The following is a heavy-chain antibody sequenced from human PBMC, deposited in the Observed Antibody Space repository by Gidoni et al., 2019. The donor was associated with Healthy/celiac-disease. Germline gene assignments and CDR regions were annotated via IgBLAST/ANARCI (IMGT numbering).Heavy chain of an antibody. CDR2: IIPILGIA. Sequence: QFQLVHSGAEVMKPWSSVKVYCMASDGTIRGYTISWVRQAPGQGLDWMGRIIPILGIANYAQKFPGRVTITADKSTSTAYMELSSLRSEDTAVYYCARGGYCSSTSCPNWFDPWGQGTLVTVSS. D-gene: IGHD2-2*01. CDR3: ARGGYCSSTSCPNWFDP. J-gene: IGHJ5*02. V-gene: IGHV1-69*02. CDR1: DGTIRGYT.